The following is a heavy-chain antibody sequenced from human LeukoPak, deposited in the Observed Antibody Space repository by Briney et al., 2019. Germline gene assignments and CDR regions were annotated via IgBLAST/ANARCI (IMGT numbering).Heavy chain of an antibody. J-gene: IGHJ4*02. D-gene: IGHD4-23*01. CDR1: SGSISSDNHY. V-gene: IGHV4-61*02. CDR2: MYTDGST. CDR3: ARDRRGGKPYYFDN. Sequence: SETLSLTCTVFSGSISSDNHYWSWIRQPAGKGLEWIGRMYTDGSTNYHPSLKSRVNILVDMFKNQFSLKLNSVTAADTAVYYCARDRRGGKPYYFDNWGQGTLVIVSS.